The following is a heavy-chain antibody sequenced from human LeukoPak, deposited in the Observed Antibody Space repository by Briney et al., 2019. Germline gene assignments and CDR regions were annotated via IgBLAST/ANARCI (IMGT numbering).Heavy chain of an antibody. Sequence: KPGGSLRLSCEASGFTFSDYYMSWIRQAPGKGLEWVSSISGSGGTTYYADSVKGRFTISRDNAKNSLYLQMNSLRAEDTALYYCAKGSYYDILTAPMDVWGQGTTVTVSS. D-gene: IGHD3-9*01. CDR1: GFTFSDYY. CDR3: AKGSYYDILTAPMDV. J-gene: IGHJ6*02. CDR2: ISGSGGTT. V-gene: IGHV3-11*01.